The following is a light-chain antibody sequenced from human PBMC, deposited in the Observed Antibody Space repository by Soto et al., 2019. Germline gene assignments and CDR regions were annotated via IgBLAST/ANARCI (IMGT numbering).Light chain of an antibody. CDR2: DAS. Sequence: DIQMTQSPPSLSASVGDRVTITCRASRDIDDYLAWYQHIAGKAPKLLIYDASSLQPGVPSRFSGSGSGTYFTLTINSLQPEDFATYYCQKYNKAPWTVGQGTKV. J-gene: IGKJ1*01. CDR1: RDIDDY. CDR3: QKYNKAPWT. V-gene: IGKV1-27*01.